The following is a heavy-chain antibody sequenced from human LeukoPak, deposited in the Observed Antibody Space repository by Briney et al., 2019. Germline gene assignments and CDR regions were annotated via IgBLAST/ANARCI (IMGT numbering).Heavy chain of an antibody. D-gene: IGHD3-22*01. Sequence: SQTLSLTCTVSGGSISSGTYYWSWIRQPAGGGLEWIGHIYTSGSTNYNPSLKSRVTISVDTSKNQFSLKLSSVTAADTAVYYCTRDGYYYDTSATNWYFDLWGRGTLVTVSS. CDR3: TRDGYYYDTSATNWYFDL. CDR1: GGSISSGTYY. CDR2: IYTSGST. J-gene: IGHJ2*01. V-gene: IGHV4-61*09.